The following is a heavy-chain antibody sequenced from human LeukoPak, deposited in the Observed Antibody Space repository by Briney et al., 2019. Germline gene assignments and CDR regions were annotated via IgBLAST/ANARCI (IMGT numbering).Heavy chain of an antibody. V-gene: IGHV3-23*01. CDR2: ISGNGGTT. J-gene: IGHJ6*04. Sequence: GGTLRLSCVASGFTFSSYGMSWVRQAPGKGLEWVSGISGNGGTTYYADSVKGRFTISRDNSKNTLYLQMNSLRAEDTAVYYCAELGITMIGGVWGKGTTVTISS. CDR3: AELGITMIGGV. D-gene: IGHD3-10*02. CDR1: GFTFSSYG.